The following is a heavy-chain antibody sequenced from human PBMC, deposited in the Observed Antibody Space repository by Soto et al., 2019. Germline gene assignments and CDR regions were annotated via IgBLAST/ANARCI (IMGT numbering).Heavy chain of an antibody. V-gene: IGHV1-2*02. Sequence: ASVKVSCKASGYTFTGYYMHWVRQAPGQGLEWMGWINPNSGGTNYAQKFQGRVTMTRDTSISTAYMELSRLRSDDTAVYYCAREEDTAMTTSGFYYYGMDVWGQGPTVSVSS. CDR3: AREEDTAMTTSGFYYYGMDV. J-gene: IGHJ6*02. CDR1: GYTFTGYY. CDR2: INPNSGGT. D-gene: IGHD5-18*01.